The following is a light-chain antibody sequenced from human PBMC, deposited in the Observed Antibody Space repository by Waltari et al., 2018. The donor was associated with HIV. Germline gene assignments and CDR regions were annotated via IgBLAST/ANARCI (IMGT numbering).Light chain of an antibody. Sequence: DIVMTKSPLSLPVTPGEPASISCRSIQSLLHSNGYNSLDWYLQKPGQSTQLLIYLGSNRASGVPDRFSGSGSGTDFTLKISRVEAEDVGVYYCMQALQTWTFGQGTKVEIK. J-gene: IGKJ1*01. V-gene: IGKV2-28*01. CDR1: QSLLHSNGYNS. CDR2: LGS. CDR3: MQALQTWT.